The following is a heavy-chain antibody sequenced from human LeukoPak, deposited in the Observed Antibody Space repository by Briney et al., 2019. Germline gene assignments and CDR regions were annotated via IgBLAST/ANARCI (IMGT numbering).Heavy chain of an antibody. J-gene: IGHJ4*02. V-gene: IGHV4-59*01. CDR2: IYYSGST. D-gene: IGHD3-16*02. Sequence: SETLSLTCTVSVGSISSYYWRWIRQPPRKGQEWIGYIYYSGSTNYNPSLKSRVTISVDTSKNQFSLKLSSVTAADTAVYYCARTSYDYVWGSYRYWFDYWGQGTLVTVSS. CDR1: VGSISSYY. CDR3: ARTSYDYVWGSYRYWFDY.